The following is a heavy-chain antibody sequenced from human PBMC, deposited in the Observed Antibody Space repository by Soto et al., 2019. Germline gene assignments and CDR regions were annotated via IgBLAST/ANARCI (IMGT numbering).Heavy chain of an antibody. CDR1: GGSISSGDYY. CDR2: IYYGGST. V-gene: IGHV4-30-4*01. CDR3: ARARVAGTLGIIDY. Sequence: SETLSLTCTVSGGSISSGDYYWSWIRQPPGKGLEWIGYIYYGGSTYYNPSLKSRVTISVDTSKNQFSLKLSSVTAADTAVYYCARARVAGTLGIIDYWGQGTLVTVSS. J-gene: IGHJ4*02. D-gene: IGHD6-19*01.